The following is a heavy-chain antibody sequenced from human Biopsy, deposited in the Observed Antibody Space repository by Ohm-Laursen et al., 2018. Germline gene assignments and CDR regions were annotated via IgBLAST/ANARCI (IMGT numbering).Heavy chain of an antibody. D-gene: IGHD1-26*01. J-gene: IGHJ3*02. CDR3: ARGTGRYYVYGAFDI. V-gene: IGHV4-4*07. CDR1: GDSINNYY. CDR2: IYTSGSH. Sequence: SETLSLTCTVSGDSINNYYWSWIRQPAGKGLEWIGRIYTSGSHNYNLSLESRVTMSVDTSKNQFSLNLRSVTAADTAVYYCARGTGRYYVYGAFDIWGQGTVVTVSS.